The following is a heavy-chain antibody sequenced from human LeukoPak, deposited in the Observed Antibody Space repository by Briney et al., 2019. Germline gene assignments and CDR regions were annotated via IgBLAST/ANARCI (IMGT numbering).Heavy chain of an antibody. V-gene: IGHV3-21*01. Sequence: GGSLRLSCAASGFTFSSYSMNWVRQAPGKGLEWVSSISSSSSYIYYADSVKGRFTISRDNAKNSLYLQMNSLRAEDTAVYYCARDLETIYRPTDYRDVWGKGTTVTVSS. J-gene: IGHJ6*03. CDR1: GFTFSSYS. CDR2: ISSSSSYI. D-gene: IGHD4-17*01. CDR3: ARDLETIYRPTDYRDV.